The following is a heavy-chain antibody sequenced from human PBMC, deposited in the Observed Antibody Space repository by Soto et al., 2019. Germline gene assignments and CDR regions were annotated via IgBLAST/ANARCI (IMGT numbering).Heavy chain of an antibody. CDR2: ISAYNGNT. CDR1: GYTFTSYG. D-gene: IGHD3-9*01. Sequence: ASVKVSCKASGYTFTSYGISWVRQAPGQGLEWMGWISAYNGNTNYAQKLQGRVTMTTDTSTSTAYMELRSLRSDDTAVYYCAREYKGIYDILTGYYNCYFDYWGQGTLVTVSS. J-gene: IGHJ4*02. V-gene: IGHV1-18*01. CDR3: AREYKGIYDILTGYYNCYFDY.